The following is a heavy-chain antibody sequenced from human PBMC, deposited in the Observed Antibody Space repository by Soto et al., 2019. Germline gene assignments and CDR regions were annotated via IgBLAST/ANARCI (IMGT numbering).Heavy chain of an antibody. CDR1: GYSFTSYW. V-gene: IGHV5-51*01. D-gene: IGHD2-15*01. CDR2: IYPGDSDT. CDR3: ARQDVVVVAATPIYYGMDV. J-gene: IGHJ6*02. Sequence: PGESLKISCKGSGYSFTSYWIGWVRQMPGKGLEWMGIIYPGDSDTRYSPSFQGQVTISADKSISTAYLQWSSLKASDTAMYYCARQDVVVVAATPIYYGMDVWGQGTTVTVSS.